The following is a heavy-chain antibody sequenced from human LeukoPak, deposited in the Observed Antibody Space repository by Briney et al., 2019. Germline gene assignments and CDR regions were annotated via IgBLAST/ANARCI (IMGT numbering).Heavy chain of an antibody. Sequence: GGSLRRSCAASGFTVSSNYMSWVRQAPGKGLEWVSVIYSGGSTYYADSVKGRFTISRDNSKNTLYLQMNSLRAEDTAVYYCARGSAMVFDYWGQGTLVTVSS. CDR3: ARGSAMVFDY. J-gene: IGHJ4*01. CDR1: GFTVSSNY. D-gene: IGHD5-18*01. CDR2: IYSGGST. V-gene: IGHV3-53*01.